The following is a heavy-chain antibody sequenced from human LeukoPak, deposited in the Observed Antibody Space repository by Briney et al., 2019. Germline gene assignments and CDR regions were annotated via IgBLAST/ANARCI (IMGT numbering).Heavy chain of an antibody. Sequence: PGGSLRLSCAASGFTFSGSALHWVRQAPGKGLEWVAFIRYDGSNKYYADSVKGRFTISRDNSKNTLYLQMNSLRAEDTAVYYCARDSNYYDSSDYYYEGLYYFDYWGQGTLVTVSP. CDR1: GFTFSGSA. J-gene: IGHJ4*02. V-gene: IGHV3-30*02. CDR3: ARDSNYYDSSDYYYEGLYYFDY. D-gene: IGHD3-22*01. CDR2: IRYDGSNK.